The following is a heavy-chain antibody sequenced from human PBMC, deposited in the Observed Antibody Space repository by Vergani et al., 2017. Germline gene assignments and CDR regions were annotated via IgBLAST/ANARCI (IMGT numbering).Heavy chain of an antibody. D-gene: IGHD3-16*02. J-gene: IGHJ5*02. CDR3: ARVQYDYIWGSYRQNWFDP. Sequence: QVQLQQWGAGLLKPSETLSLTCAVYGGSFSGYYWSWIRQPPGKGLEWIGEINHSGSTNYNPSLKSRVTISVDTSKNQFSLKLSSVTAADTAVYYCARVQYDYIWGSYRQNWFDPWGQGTLVTVSS. V-gene: IGHV4-34*01. CDR1: GGSFSGYY. CDR2: INHSGST.